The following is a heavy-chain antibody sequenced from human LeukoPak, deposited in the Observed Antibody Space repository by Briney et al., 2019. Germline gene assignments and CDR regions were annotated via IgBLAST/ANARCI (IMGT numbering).Heavy chain of an antibody. J-gene: IGHJ4*02. CDR1: GYSFTSYW. Sequence: GESLKISCKGSGYSFTSYWIGWVRQLPGKGLEWMGIIYPGDSDTRYSPSFQGQVTISSDKSISTAYLQWSSLKASDTAMYYCARHLDEGSSTSCYGYWGQGTLVTVSS. CDR3: ARHLDEGSSTSCYGY. V-gene: IGHV5-51*01. CDR2: IYPGDSDT. D-gene: IGHD2-2*01.